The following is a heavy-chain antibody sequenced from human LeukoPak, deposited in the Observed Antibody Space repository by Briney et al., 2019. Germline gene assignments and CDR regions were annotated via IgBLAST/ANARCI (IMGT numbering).Heavy chain of an antibody. V-gene: IGHV3-53*01. CDR2: LYSDDNT. CDR3: ARGVEPLAANTLAY. Sequence: GGSLRLSCAASGFTVITNDMTWVRQAPGKGLEWVSVLYSDDNTKYADSVQGRFTISGDNSKNTLYLEMNSLSPDDTAVYYCARGVEPLAANTLAYWGQGTLVTVSS. CDR1: GFTVITND. D-gene: IGHD1-14*01. J-gene: IGHJ4*02.